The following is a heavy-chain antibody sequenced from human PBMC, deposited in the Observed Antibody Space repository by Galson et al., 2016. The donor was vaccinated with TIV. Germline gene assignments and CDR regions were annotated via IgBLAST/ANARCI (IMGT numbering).Heavy chain of an antibody. CDR2: INDSGST. CDR3: ARGRYLRTHYYGSGRDFDY. Sequence: ETLSLTCAVYGGSFSNYYWNWIRHSPGKGLEWIGEINDSGSTKYNPSLKSRVSISVDTSKNQFSLRLTSVNAADTAVYCCARGRYLRTHYYGSGRDFDYWAQGTLVTVSS. CDR1: GGSFSNYY. J-gene: IGHJ4*02. V-gene: IGHV4-34*01. D-gene: IGHD3-10*01.